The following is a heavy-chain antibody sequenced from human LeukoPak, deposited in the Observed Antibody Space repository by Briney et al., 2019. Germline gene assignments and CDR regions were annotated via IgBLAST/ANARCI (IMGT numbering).Heavy chain of an antibody. Sequence: GGSLRLSCAVSVFTFSSFWMSWVRQAPGKGLEWVANIKQDGSEKYYVDSVKGRFTISRDNAKNSLFLQMNSLRAEDTAVYYCATGRQMGYWGQGTLVTVSS. D-gene: IGHD5-24*01. CDR2: IKQDGSEK. CDR1: VFTFSSFW. V-gene: IGHV3-7*03. CDR3: ATGRQMGY. J-gene: IGHJ4*02.